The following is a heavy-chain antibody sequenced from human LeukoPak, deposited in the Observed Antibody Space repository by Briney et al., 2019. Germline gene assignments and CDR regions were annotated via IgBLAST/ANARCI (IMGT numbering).Heavy chain of an antibody. Sequence: GASLKVSSTASGDTFTTYGISWVRQAPGQGLEGMGWISAYNGNTNYAQRLQGRVTMTTDTSTSTAYMELRSLRSDDTAVYYCARDWYSSSWYWDWWGQGTLVTVSS. CDR3: ARDWYSSSWYWDW. D-gene: IGHD6-13*01. CDR1: GDTFTTYG. V-gene: IGHV1-18*01. CDR2: ISAYNGNT. J-gene: IGHJ4*02.